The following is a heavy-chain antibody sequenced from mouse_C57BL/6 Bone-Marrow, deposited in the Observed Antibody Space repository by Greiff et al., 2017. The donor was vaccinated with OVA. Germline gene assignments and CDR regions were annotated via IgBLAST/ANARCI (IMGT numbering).Heavy chain of an antibody. V-gene: IGHV1-64*01. J-gene: IGHJ3*01. Sequence: QVQLKQPGAELVKPGASVKLSCKASGYTFTSYWMHWVKQRPGQGLEWIGMIHPNSGSTNYNEKFKSKATLTVDKSSSTAYMQLSSLTSEDSAVYYCARRGRFDALFAYWGQGTLVTVSA. CDR1: GYTFTSYW. CDR3: ARRGRFDALFAY. CDR2: IHPNSGST.